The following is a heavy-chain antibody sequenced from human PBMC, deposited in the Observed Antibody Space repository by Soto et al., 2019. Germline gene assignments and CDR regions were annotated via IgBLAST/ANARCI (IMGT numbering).Heavy chain of an antibody. CDR3: ARRARPDFYYMDV. CDR1: GFTLSGYA. V-gene: IGHV3-64*01. CDR2: ISSNGVGT. Sequence: EVQLAESGGGLAQPGGSLRLSCGASGFTLSGYAMDWVRQAPGKGLEYVSGISSNGVGTYYANSVQGRFTISRDNSKNTVYLQMGSLRPEDMAVYYCARRARPDFYYMDVWGKGATDTVSS. J-gene: IGHJ6*03. D-gene: IGHD6-6*01.